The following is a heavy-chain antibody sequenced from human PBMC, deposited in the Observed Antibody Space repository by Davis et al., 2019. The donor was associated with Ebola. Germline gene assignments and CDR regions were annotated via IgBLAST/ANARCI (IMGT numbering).Heavy chain of an antibody. CDR1: GFTFSSYD. Sequence: LSLTCAASGFTFSSYDMHWVRQGTGKGLEWVSAIGTAGDTCYPGSVKGRFTISRENAKNSLYLQMNSLRAEDTAVYYCARVRFGDTAVDYWGQGTLVTVSS. J-gene: IGHJ4*02. CDR2: IGTAGDT. D-gene: IGHD5-18*01. CDR3: ARVRFGDTAVDY. V-gene: IGHV3-13*01.